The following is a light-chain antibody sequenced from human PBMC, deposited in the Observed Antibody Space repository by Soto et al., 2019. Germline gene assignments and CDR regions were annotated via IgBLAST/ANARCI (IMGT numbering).Light chain of an antibody. J-gene: IGKJ2*01. CDR1: QSIGSS. V-gene: IGKV1-39*01. Sequence: IQMTQSPSSLSASVRDRVTITCRASQSIGSSLNWYRRKPGKAPELVIYGVSTLHGGLPSTFSGSGSGTDFNLTISSLRPEDFAVYFCQQSYRVPYTFGQGTTLEIK. CDR2: GVS. CDR3: QQSYRVPYT.